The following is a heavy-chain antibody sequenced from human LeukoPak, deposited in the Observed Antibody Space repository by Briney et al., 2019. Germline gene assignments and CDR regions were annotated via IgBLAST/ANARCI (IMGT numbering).Heavy chain of an antibody. CDR2: IYSGGST. CDR1: GFTVSSNY. D-gene: IGHD3-3*01. V-gene: IGHV3-66*02. CDR3: ARTRITIFGVVIHFDY. Sequence: PGGSLRLSCAASGFTVSSNYMSWVRQAPGKGLEWVSVIYSGGSTYYADSVKGRFTISRDNSKNTLYLQMNSLRAEDTAVYYCARTRITIFGVVIHFDYCGQGTLVTVSS. J-gene: IGHJ4*02.